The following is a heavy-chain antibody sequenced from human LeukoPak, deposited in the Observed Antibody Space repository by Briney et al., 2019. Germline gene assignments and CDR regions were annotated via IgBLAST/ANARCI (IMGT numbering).Heavy chain of an antibody. V-gene: IGHV4-34*01. D-gene: IGHD3-22*01. CDR2: INHSGST. CDR1: GGSFSGYY. J-gene: IGHJ4*02. Sequence: SETLSLTCAVYGGSFSGYYWSWIRQPPGKGLEWIGEINHSGSTNYNPSLKSRVTISVDTSKNQFSLKLSSVTAADTAVYYCARPFRWNPYYYDSSGFDYWGQGTLVTVSS. CDR3: ARPFRWNPYYYDSSGFDY.